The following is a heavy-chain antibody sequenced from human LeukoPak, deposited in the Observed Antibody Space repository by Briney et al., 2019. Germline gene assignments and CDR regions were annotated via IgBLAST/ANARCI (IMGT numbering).Heavy chain of an antibody. V-gene: IGHV3-74*01. D-gene: IGHD2-15*01. J-gene: IGHJ4*02. Sequence: GGSLRLSCAASGFTFSSYWMYWVRQAPGKGLMWVSRINSEGSSTTYADSVKGRFTISRDNAKNTLYLQVNSLRAEDTAVYYCARGTRYYSDSWGQGTLVTVSS. CDR1: GFTFSSYW. CDR3: ARGTRYYSDS. CDR2: INSEGSST.